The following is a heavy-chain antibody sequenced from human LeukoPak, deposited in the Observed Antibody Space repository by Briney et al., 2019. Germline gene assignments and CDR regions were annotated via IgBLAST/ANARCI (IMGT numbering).Heavy chain of an antibody. J-gene: IGHJ6*03. CDR3: ARAGRYSSSWYPSGGRDYYYYYMDV. Sequence: RPSETLSLTCAVSGYSISSGYYWGWIRQPPGKGLEWIGSIYHSGSTYYNPSLKSRVTISVDTSKNQFSLKLSSVTAADTAVYYCARAGRYSSSWYPSGGRDYYYYYMDVWGKGTTVTVSS. V-gene: IGHV4-38-2*01. CDR2: IYHSGST. CDR1: GYSISSGYY. D-gene: IGHD6-13*01.